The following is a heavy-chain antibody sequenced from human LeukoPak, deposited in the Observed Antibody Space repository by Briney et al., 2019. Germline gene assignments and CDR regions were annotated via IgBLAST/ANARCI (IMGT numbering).Heavy chain of an antibody. CDR3: ARRIAAAGQGVNYYYYYYMDV. CDR2: IYYSGST. D-gene: IGHD6-13*01. V-gene: IGHV4-59*01. J-gene: IGHJ6*03. CDR1: GGSISSYY. Sequence: PSETLSLTCTVSGGSISSYYWSWIRQPPGKGLEWIGYIYYSGSTNYNPSLKSRVTISVDTSKNQFSLKLSSVTAADTAVYYCARRIAAAGQGVNYYYYYYMDVWGKGTTVTVSS.